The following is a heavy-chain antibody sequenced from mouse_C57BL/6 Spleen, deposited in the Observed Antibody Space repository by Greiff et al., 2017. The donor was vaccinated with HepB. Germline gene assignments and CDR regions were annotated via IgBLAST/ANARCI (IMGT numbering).Heavy chain of an antibody. Sequence: EVQLQQSGAELVRPGASVKLSCTASGFNIKDDYMHWVKQRPEQGLEWIGWIDPENGDTEYDSKFQGKATITADTSSTTAYLQRSSLTSEDTAVYYCTTWGGSSYGTWFAYWGQGTLVTVSA. CDR3: TTWGGSSYGTWFAY. CDR2: IDPENGDT. V-gene: IGHV14-4*01. CDR1: GFNIKDDY. D-gene: IGHD1-1*01. J-gene: IGHJ3*01.